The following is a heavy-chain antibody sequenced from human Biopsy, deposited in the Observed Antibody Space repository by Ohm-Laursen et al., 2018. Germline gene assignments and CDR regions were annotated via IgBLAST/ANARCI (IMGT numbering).Heavy chain of an antibody. CDR2: IYYSGST. Sequence: TLSLTCTVSGGSISSDYWSWIRQTPGQGLEWIGYIYYSGSTNYNPSLKRRVTISVDTYKNQFSLRLNSVTAADPAVYYCARAPNSTGWPYYYFYGMGVWGQGTTVTVSS. CDR3: ARAPNSTGWPYYYFYGMGV. CDR1: GGSISSDY. V-gene: IGHV4-59*01. D-gene: IGHD2/OR15-2a*01. J-gene: IGHJ6*02.